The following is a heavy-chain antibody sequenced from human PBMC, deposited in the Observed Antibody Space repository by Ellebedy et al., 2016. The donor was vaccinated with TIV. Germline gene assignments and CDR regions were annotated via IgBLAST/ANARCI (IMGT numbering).Heavy chain of an antibody. CDR2: ISYDGHIQ. J-gene: IGHJ4*02. V-gene: IGHV3-30*14. Sequence: PGGSLRLSCAASGLTFSFYHMHWVRQAPGKGLEWVAVISYDGHIQYYADSVKGRFTIFRDNSNNTLYLHMNSLRNDDTAVYYFSRDSRPDYWGQGTLVTVSS. CDR3: SRDSRPDY. CDR1: GLTFSFYH.